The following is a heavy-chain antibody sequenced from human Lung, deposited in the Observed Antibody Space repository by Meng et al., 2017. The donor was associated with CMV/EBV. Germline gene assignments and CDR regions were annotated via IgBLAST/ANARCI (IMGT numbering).Heavy chain of an antibody. CDR2: IYYSGST. CDR1: GGSVSSGSYS. V-gene: IGHV4-61*01. D-gene: IGHD4-23*01. Sequence: SGGSVSSGSYSWSWIRQPPGKTLELIGYIYYSGSTNYNSSLKGRVIISADTSKNQFSLKLSSVTAADTAVYYCARGGGTTVAPTLDYWGQGTLVTVSS. J-gene: IGHJ4*02. CDR3: ARGGGTTVAPTLDY.